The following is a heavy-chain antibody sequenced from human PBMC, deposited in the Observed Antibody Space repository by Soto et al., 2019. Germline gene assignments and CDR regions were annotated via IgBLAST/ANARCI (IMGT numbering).Heavy chain of an antibody. J-gene: IGHJ6*02. CDR3: ARQGMVRGDPSYYYYGMDV. Sequence: SETLSLTCTVSGGSISSSSYYWGWIRQPPGKGLEWIGSIYYSGSTYYNPSLKSRVTISVDTSKNQFSLKLSSVTAADTAVYYCARQGMVRGDPSYYYYGMDVWGQGTTVTVSS. CDR1: GGSISSSSYY. D-gene: IGHD3-10*01. V-gene: IGHV4-39*01. CDR2: IYYSGST.